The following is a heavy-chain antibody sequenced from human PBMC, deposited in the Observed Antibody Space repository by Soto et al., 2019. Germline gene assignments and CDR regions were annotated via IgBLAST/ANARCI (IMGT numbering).Heavy chain of an antibody. J-gene: IGHJ4*02. CDR2: ISAYNGNT. V-gene: IGHV1-18*01. CDR1: GYTFTSYG. D-gene: IGHD3-22*01. CDR3: ARDPYRYDSSGQKRNDY. Sequence: ASVKVSCKASGYTFTSYGISWVRQAPGQGLEWMGWISAYNGNTNYAQKLQGRVTMTTDTSTSTAYMELRSLRSDDTAVYYCARDPYRYDSSGQKRNDYWGQGTLVT.